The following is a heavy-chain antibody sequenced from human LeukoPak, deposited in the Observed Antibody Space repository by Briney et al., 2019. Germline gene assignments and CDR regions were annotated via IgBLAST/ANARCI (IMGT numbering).Heavy chain of an antibody. CDR1: GITFSDTW. CDR2: LKSKTDGETS. D-gene: IGHD1-1*01. J-gene: IGHJ4*02. Sequence: GGSLRLSCEASGITFSDTWMSWVRQVPGKGLEWIALLKSKTDGETSDYAAPVKGRFTVSRNDAENTLFLQMDSLKIDDTAVYYCIANLDYWGQGTLVTVSS. CDR3: IANLDY. V-gene: IGHV3-15*01.